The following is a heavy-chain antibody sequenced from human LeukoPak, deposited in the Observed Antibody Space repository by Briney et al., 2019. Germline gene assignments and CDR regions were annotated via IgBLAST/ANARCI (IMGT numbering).Heavy chain of an antibody. J-gene: IGHJ3*02. CDR1: GGSINAYY. CDR3: ARQTGNTAGFYI. V-gene: IGHV4-59*08. D-gene: IGHD5-18*01. CDR2: VRDNGEN. Sequence: SETLSLTCTVSGGSINAYYWSWIRQPPGKGLEWIAYVRDNGENNYNPSLKSRVAISVDTANNQISLRLNFVTAADTAIYYCARQTGNTAGFYIWGLRTMVTVSS.